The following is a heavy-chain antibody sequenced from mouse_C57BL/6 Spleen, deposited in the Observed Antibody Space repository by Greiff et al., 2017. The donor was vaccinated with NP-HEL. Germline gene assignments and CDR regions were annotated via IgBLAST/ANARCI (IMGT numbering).Heavy chain of an antibody. D-gene: IGHD2-4*01. Sequence: EVQLQQSGPVLVKPGASVKMSCKASGYTFTDYYMNWVKQSHGKSLEWIGVINPYNGGTSYNQKFKGKATLTVDKSSSTAYMELNSLTSEDSAVYYCARRDYGGHAMDYWGQGTSVTVSS. CDR2: INPYNGGT. J-gene: IGHJ4*01. CDR1: GYTFTDYY. CDR3: ARRDYGGHAMDY. V-gene: IGHV1-19*01.